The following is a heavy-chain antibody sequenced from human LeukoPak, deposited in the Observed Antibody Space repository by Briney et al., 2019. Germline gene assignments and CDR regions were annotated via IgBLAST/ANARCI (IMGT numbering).Heavy chain of an antibody. D-gene: IGHD2-21*01. V-gene: IGHV3-23*01. CDR2: ISGSGGSP. Sequence: PGGSLRLSCTASGFTFSSYAMSWVRQAPGKMLEGVSSISGSGGSPSSADSVTGRFTLSRDNSKKTLYLQMNSPRAEDTAVYYCAKLWQTPGVKNSFDYWGQGTLVTVSS. CDR3: AKLWQTPGVKNSFDY. J-gene: IGHJ4*02. CDR1: GFTFSSYA.